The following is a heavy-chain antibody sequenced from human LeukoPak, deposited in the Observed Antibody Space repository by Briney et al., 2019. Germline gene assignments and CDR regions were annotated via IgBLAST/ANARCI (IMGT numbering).Heavy chain of an antibody. Sequence: GGSLRLSCAASGFTFSSYSMNWVRQAPGKGLEWVSYISSSSSTIYYADSVKGRFTISRDNAKNSLHLQMNSLRAEDTAVYYCARVGAARYYYYYMDVWGKGATVTVSS. CDR3: ARVGAARYYYYYMDV. CDR2: ISSSSSTI. D-gene: IGHD2-15*01. CDR1: GFTFSSYS. J-gene: IGHJ6*03. V-gene: IGHV3-48*01.